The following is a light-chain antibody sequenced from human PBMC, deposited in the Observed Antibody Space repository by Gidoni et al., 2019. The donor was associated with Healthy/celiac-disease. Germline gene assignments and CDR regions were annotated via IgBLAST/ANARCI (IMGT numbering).Light chain of an antibody. J-gene: IGKJ4*01. CDR2: DAS. Sequence: DIQMTQSPSSLSASVGDRVTITCQASQDISNYLNWCQQKPGKAPKLLIYDASNLETGVPSRFSGSGSGTDFTFTISSLQTEDIATYYCQQYDNLPLTFGGGTKVEIK. CDR3: QQYDNLPLT. V-gene: IGKV1-33*01. CDR1: QDISNY.